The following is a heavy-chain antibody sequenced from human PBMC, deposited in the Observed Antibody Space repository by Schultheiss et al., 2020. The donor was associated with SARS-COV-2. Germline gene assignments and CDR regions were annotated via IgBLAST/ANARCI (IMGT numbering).Heavy chain of an antibody. V-gene: IGHV3-9*01. J-gene: IGHJ4*02. CDR2: ISWNSGSI. Sequence: GGSLRLSCAASGFTFDDYGMHWVRQAPGKGLEWVSGISWNSGSIGYADSVKGRFTISRDNSKNTLYLQMNSLRAEDTAVYYCARDYDILTGYYISETYWGQGTLVTVAS. CDR1: GFTFDDYG. CDR3: ARDYDILTGYYISETY. D-gene: IGHD3-9*01.